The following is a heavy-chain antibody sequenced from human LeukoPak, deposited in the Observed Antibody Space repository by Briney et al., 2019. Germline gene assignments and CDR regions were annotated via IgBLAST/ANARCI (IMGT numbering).Heavy chain of an antibody. CDR2: IYHSGST. CDR3: ARPLTWDY. V-gene: IGHV4-39*07. Sequence: SETLSLTCSVSGGSISSCTYSWGWIRQPPGKGLEWIGSIYHSGSTYYNPSLKSRVTISVDTSKNQFSLKLSSVTAADTAVYYCARPLTWDYWGRGTLVTVSS. J-gene: IGHJ4*02. CDR1: GGSISSCTYS.